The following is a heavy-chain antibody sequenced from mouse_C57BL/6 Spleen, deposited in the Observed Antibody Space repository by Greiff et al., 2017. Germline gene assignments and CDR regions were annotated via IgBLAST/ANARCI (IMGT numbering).Heavy chain of an antibody. CDR1: GFTFSSYA. J-gene: IGHJ1*03. CDR2: ISDGGSYP. V-gene: IGHV5-4*03. Sequence: EVNVVESGGGLVKPGGSLKLSCAASGFTFSSYAMSWVRQTPEKRLEWVATISDGGSYPYYPDNVQGRFTISRDNAKNNLYLQMSHLKSEDTAMYYGASHLRAFYWDIEGWGTGTTVTVSS. CDR3: ASHLRAFYWDIEG. D-gene: IGHD5-1*01.